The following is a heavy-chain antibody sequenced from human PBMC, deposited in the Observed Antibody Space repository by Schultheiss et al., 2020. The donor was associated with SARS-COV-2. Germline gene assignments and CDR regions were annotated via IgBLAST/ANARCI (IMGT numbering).Heavy chain of an antibody. J-gene: IGHJ4*02. CDR3: ARLVYGDYVGYYFDY. CDR1: GYSISSGYY. V-gene: IGHV4-38-2*01. CDR2: IYHSGST. Sequence: SETLSLTCAVSGYSISSGYYWGWIRQPPGKGLEWIGSIYHSGSTYYNPSLKSRVTISVDTSKNQFSLKLSSVTAADTAVYYCARLVYGDYVGYYFDYWGQGTLVTVSS. D-gene: IGHD4-17*01.